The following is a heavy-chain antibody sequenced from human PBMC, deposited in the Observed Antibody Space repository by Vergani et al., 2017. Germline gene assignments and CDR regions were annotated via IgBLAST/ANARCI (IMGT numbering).Heavy chain of an antibody. CDR3: ARSSRIAARYYYMDV. D-gene: IGHD6-6*01. V-gene: IGHV4-34*01. Sequence: QVQLQQWGAGLLKPSETLSLTCAVYGGSFSGYYWSWIRQPPGKGLEWIGEINHSGSTNYNPSLKSRVTISVDTSNNQFSLKLSSVTAADPAVYYCARSSRIAARYYYMDVWGKGTTVTVSS. CDR2: INHSGST. J-gene: IGHJ6*03. CDR1: GGSFSGYY.